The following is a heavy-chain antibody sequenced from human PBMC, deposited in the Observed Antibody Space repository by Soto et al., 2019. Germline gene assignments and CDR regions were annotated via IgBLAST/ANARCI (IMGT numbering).Heavy chain of an antibody. D-gene: IGHD6-13*01. J-gene: IGHJ6*02. Sequence: QVQLVESGGGVVQPGRSLRLSCAASGFTFSSYGMHWVRQAPGKGLEWVAVIWYDGSNKYYADSVKGRVSISRDNSKNTLYLQINSLRGDDTAVYYCARPTAAITHYYYYYGMDVWGQGTTVTVSS. CDR1: GFTFSSYG. CDR2: IWYDGSNK. V-gene: IGHV3-33*01. CDR3: ARPTAAITHYYYYYGMDV.